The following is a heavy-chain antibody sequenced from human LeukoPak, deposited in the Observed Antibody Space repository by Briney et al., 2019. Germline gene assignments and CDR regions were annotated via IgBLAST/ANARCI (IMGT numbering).Heavy chain of an antibody. CDR3: AAAPLNEFWRKF. D-gene: IGHD3-3*01. CDR2: FDPDVGET. V-gene: IGHV1-24*01. J-gene: IGHJ4*02. CDR1: GDSLNLLS. Sequence: GASVKVSCNVPGDSLNLLSMHWVRQAPGKGLEWMGGFDPDVGETVSAQHFRDRVTMTEDTSTDTAYMHLTNLRPEDTAIYYCAAAPLNEFWRKFWGQGTLVTVSS.